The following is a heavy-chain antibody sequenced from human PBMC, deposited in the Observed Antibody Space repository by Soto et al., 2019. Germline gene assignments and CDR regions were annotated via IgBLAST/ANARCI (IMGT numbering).Heavy chain of an antibody. CDR2: IIPIFGTA. J-gene: IGHJ6*02. D-gene: IGHD3-3*01. V-gene: IGHV1-69*13. CDR1: GGTFSSYA. CDR3: AGAGISVFGMPYYYGMDV. Sequence: SVKVSCKASGGTFSSYAISWVRQAPGQGLEWMGGIIPIFGTANYAQKFQGRVTITADESTSTAYMELSSLRSEDTAVYYCAGAGISVFGMPYYYGMDVWGQGTTVTVSS.